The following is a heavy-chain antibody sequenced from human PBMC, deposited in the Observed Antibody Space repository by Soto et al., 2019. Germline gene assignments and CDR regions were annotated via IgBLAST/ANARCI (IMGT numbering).Heavy chain of an antibody. CDR3: ASSIRVPFDY. V-gene: IGHV3-33*01. CDR2: IWYDGSNK. Sequence: QVQLVESGGGVVQPGRSLRLSCAASGFTFSSYGMHWVRQAPGKGLEWVAVIWYDGSNKYYADSVKGRFTISRENSKNTLYLQMNSLRAEDTAVYYCASSIRVPFDYWGQGTLVTVSS. J-gene: IGHJ4*02. CDR1: GFTFSSYG.